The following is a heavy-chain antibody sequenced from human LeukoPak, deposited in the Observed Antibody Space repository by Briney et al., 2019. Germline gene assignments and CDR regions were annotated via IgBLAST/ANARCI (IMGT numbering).Heavy chain of an antibody. J-gene: IGHJ4*02. V-gene: IGHV4-61*02. CDR1: GASMSSDGYY. CDR3: ARVCPHSPMIVVVRGGQYFDY. D-gene: IGHD3-22*01. CDR2: IYSGGST. Sequence: SQTLSLTCNVSGASMSSDGYYWNWIRQPAGKGLEWIGRIYSGGSTNYNPSLKSRVTLSVDTSKNQFSLTLSSVTAADTAVYYCARVCPHSPMIVVVRGGQYFDYWGQGTLVTVSS.